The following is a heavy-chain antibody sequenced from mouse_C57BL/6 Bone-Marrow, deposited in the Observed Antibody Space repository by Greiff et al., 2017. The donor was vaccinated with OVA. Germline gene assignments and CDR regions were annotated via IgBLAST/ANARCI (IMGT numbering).Heavy chain of an antibody. Sequence: EVQLQQSGPVLVKPGASVKMSCKATGYTFTDYYMNWVKQSHGKSLEWIGVINPYNGGTSSNQKFKGKATLTVDKSSSTAYMELNSLTSEDSAVYYCASRDYYGSSYGFAYWGQGTLVTVSA. CDR2: INPYNGGT. CDR1: GYTFTDYY. V-gene: IGHV1-19*01. D-gene: IGHD1-1*01. CDR3: ASRDYYGSSYGFAY. J-gene: IGHJ3*01.